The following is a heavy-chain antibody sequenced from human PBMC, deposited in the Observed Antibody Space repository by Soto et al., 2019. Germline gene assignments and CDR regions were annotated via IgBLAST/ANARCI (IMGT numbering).Heavy chain of an antibody. CDR3: ASMEGVATINSDDAFDI. D-gene: IGHD5-12*01. CDR1: GGSISSGDYY. Sequence: SETLSLTCTVSGGSISSGDYYWSWIRQPPGKGLEWIGYIYYSGRTYYNPSLKSRVTISVDTSKNQFSLKLSSVTAADTAVYYCASMEGVATINSDDAFDIWGQGTMVTLSS. V-gene: IGHV4-30-4*01. CDR2: IYYSGRT. J-gene: IGHJ3*02.